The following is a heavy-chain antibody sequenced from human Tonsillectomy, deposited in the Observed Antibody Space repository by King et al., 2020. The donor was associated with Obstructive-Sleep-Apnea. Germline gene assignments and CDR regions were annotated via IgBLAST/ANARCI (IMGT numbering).Heavy chain of an antibody. CDR3: ARGSGAAAVNWFDP. V-gene: IGHV4-34*01. D-gene: IGHD6-13*01. CDR1: GGSFSDYY. Sequence: VQLQQWGAGLLKPSETLSLTCAVYGGSFSDYYWSWIRQPPGKGLEWIGEINHSGSTNYNPSLKSRVTISADTSNNQFSLKVSSVTAADTAVYYCARGSGAAAVNWFDPWGQGTLVTVSS. J-gene: IGHJ5*02. CDR2: INHSGST.